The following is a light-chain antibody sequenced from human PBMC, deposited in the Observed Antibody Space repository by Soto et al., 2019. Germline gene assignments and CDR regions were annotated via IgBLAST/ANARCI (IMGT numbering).Light chain of an antibody. Sequence: QSVLTQPPSASGTPGQRVTISCSGSSSNIGSNTVNWYQQLPGTAPKLLIYSNNQRPSGVPDRFSGSKSGNSASLTVSGLQADDEADYYCSSDAGNDKYVFGSGTKVTVL. V-gene: IGLV1-44*01. CDR2: SNN. CDR1: SSNIGSNT. J-gene: IGLJ1*01. CDR3: SSDAGNDKYV.